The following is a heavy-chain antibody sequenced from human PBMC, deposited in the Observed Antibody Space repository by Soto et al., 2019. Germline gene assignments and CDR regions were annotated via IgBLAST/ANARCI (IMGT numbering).Heavy chain of an antibody. D-gene: IGHD3-10*01. V-gene: IGHV4-59*01. J-gene: IGHJ4*02. CDR2: VYYSGSS. CDR3: ARRAEGRADGFFAC. Sequence: PSETLSLTCTVSGGSISSYYWGWIRQPPGKALEWIGYVYYSGSSTYSPSLQSRVTISVDRSKNQFSLNLTSVTAADTAVYYCARRAEGRADGFFACWGQGILVTVSS. CDR1: GGSISSYY.